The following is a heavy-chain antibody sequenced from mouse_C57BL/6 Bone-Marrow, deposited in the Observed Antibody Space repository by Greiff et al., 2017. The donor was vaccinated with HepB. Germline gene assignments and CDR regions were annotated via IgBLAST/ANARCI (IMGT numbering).Heavy chain of an antibody. V-gene: IGHV14-1*01. J-gene: IGHJ1*03. CDR3: TRRVGGYDYEEGYFDV. CDR2: IDPEDGDT. D-gene: IGHD2-4*01. Sequence: VQLKESGAELVRPGASVKLSCTASGFNIKDYYMHWVKQRPEQGLEWIGSIDPEDGDTEYAPKFQGKATMTADTSSNTAYLQLSSLTSEDTAVYYCTRRVGGYDYEEGYFDVWGTGTTVTVSS. CDR1: GFNIKDYY.